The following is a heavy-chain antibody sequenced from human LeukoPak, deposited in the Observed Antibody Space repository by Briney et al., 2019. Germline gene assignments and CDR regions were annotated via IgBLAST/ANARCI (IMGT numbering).Heavy chain of an antibody. J-gene: IGHJ4*02. V-gene: IGHV3-23*01. CDR2: TSDRGDYT. Sequence: GGSLGLSCAAFGFTFTSYSMSWVRQAPGKGLEWVSGTSDRGDYTYYADSVKGRFTISRDSSKNTLFLQMNSLRAEDTALYFCARKAQYNGHYPLDYWGQGTLVTVSS. CDR1: GFTFTSYS. CDR3: ARKAQYNGHYPLDY. D-gene: IGHD1-7*01.